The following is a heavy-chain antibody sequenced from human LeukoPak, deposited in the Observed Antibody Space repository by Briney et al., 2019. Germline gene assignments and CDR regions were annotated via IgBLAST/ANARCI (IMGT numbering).Heavy chain of an antibody. Sequence: SQTLSLTCAISGHTVSSDNAAWNWIRQSPSRGLEWLVRTYYRSEWFYDYAVSVRGRTNINADTSKNQFSLQLNSVTPEDTAVYYCARDLSLCSGSNCFYYFDSWGQGTLVTVSS. D-gene: IGHD3-22*01. CDR3: ARDLSLCSGSNCFYYFDS. V-gene: IGHV6-1*01. J-gene: IGHJ4*02. CDR2: TYYRSEWFY. CDR1: GHTVSSDNAA.